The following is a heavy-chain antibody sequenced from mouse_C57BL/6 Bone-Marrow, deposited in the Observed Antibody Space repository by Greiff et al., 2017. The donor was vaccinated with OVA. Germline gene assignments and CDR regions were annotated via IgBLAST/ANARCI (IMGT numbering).Heavy chain of an antibody. D-gene: IGHD1-1*01. CDR1: GYSITSGYY. Sequence: DVKLQESGPGLVKPSQSLSLTCSVTGYSITSGYYWNWIRQFPGNKLEWMGYISYDGSNNYNPSLKNRISITRDTSKNQFFLKLNSVTTEDTATYYCAREGGSTSYAMDYWGQGTSVTVSS. CDR2: ISYDGSN. CDR3: AREGGSTSYAMDY. V-gene: IGHV3-6*01. J-gene: IGHJ4*01.